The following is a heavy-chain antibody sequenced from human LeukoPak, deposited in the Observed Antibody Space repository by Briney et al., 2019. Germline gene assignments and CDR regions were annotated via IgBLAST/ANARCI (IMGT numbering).Heavy chain of an antibody. CDR1: EFTFSSYA. D-gene: IGHD2-2*01. CDR3: SKRSGYSVSISCYPLYDY. V-gene: IGHV3-23*01. Sequence: GGSPRLSCAASEFTFSSYAMSWVRQAPGKGLEWVSAISGSGGSTYYADSVKGRFTISRDNSNTPLYLQMNSRRAEDRALCYWSKRSGYSVSISCYPLYDYCGQGALGTVSS. CDR2: ISGSGGST. J-gene: IGHJ4*02.